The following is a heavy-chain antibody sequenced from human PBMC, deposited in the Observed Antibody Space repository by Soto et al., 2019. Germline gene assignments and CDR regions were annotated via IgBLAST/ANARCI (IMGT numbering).Heavy chain of an antibody. CDR3: AKVWFGERDGFDV. D-gene: IGHD3-10*01. CDR1: GFSLTTYA. CDR2: VSASGRST. V-gene: IGHV3-23*01. Sequence: EVQLLESGGGLVQRGGSLRLSCAVSGFSLTTYAMSWVRQAPGKGLEWVSEVSASGRSTTYADSVKGRFTTSKDTSKNTMSLQMNCLRVDDTAVYYCAKVWFGERDGFDVWGRGTMVRVSS. J-gene: IGHJ3*01.